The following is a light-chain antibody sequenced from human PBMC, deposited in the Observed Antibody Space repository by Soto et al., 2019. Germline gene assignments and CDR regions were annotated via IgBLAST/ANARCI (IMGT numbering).Light chain of an antibody. CDR3: QQYNNWPWT. CDR1: QSVSSN. J-gene: IGKJ1*01. CDR2: GAS. V-gene: IGKV3-15*01. Sequence: ERAITQAPSTLYVSPGERASSSCRAIQSVSSNLAWYQQKPGQAPRLLIYGASTRATGIPARFSGSGSGTEFTLTISSLQSEDFAVYFCQQYNNWPWTYGQGTKVDI.